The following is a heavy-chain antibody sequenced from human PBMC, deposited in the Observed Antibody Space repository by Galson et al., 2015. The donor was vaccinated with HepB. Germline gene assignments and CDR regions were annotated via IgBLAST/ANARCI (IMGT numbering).Heavy chain of an antibody. V-gene: IGHV3-7*01. D-gene: IGHD5-18*01. J-gene: IGHJ4*02. CDR2: IKEDESQK. CDR3: SRSGMGIPFDY. CDR1: GFTFSSYW. Sequence: CAASGFTFSSYWMHWVRQAPGKGLEWVANIKEDESQKYYVDSVKGRFTISRDNAKNSLYLQMSSLRVEDTAVYYCSRSGMGIPFDYWGQGILVSVSS.